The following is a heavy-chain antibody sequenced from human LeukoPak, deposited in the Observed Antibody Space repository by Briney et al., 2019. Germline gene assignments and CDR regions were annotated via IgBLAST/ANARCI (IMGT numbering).Heavy chain of an antibody. V-gene: IGHV3-30*18. CDR1: GFTFSSYG. CDR3: AKEDHRSSGYYRAFDY. CDR2: ISYDGSNK. D-gene: IGHD3-22*01. J-gene: IGHJ4*02. Sequence: GGSLRLSCAASGFTFSSYGMHWVRQAPGKGLEWVAVISYDGSNKYYADSVKGRFTISRDNSKNTLYLQMNSLRAEDTAVYYCAKEDHRSSGYYRAFDYWGQGTLVTVSS.